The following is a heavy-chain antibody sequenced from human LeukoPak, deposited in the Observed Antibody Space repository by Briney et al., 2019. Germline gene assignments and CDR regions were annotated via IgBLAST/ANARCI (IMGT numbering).Heavy chain of an antibody. D-gene: IGHD3-22*01. CDR1: GGSISSYY. V-gene: IGHV4-59*08. CDR3: GRRNYDSRGYNPY. J-gene: IGHJ4*02. CDR2: IYYSGST. Sequence: SETLSLTCTVSGGSISSYYWSWIRQPPGKGLEWIGYIYYSGSTNYNPSLKSRVTISVDTSKDQFSLKLSSVTAADTAVYYCGRRNYDSRGYNPYWGQEPLFTVSS.